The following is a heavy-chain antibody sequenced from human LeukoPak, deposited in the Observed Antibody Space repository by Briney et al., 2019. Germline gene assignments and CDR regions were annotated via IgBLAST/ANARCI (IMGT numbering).Heavy chain of an antibody. CDR3: ARGGLLRFDFDI. D-gene: IGHD3-16*01. CDR2: IYHSGST. J-gene: IGHJ3*02. V-gene: IGHV4-30-2*01. Sequence: PSETLSLTCAVSGGSISSGGYSWSWIRQPPGKGLEWIGYIYHSGSTYYNPSLKSRVTISVDRSKNQFSLKLSSVTAADTAVYYCARGGLLRFDFDIWGQGTMVIVSS. CDR1: GGSISSGGYS.